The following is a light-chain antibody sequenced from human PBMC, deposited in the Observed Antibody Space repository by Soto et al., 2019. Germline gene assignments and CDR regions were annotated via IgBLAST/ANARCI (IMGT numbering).Light chain of an antibody. CDR2: GAS. V-gene: IGKV3-20*01. CDR1: QSVTTQ. J-gene: IGKJ1*01. CDR3: QQYGSSAWT. Sequence: EIVMTQSPATLSVSPGERATLSCRASQSVTTQLAWYQQKPGQAPRLLIYGASSRATGIPDRFSGSGSGTDFTLTISRLEPEDFAVFYCQQYGSSAWTFGQGTKVDIK.